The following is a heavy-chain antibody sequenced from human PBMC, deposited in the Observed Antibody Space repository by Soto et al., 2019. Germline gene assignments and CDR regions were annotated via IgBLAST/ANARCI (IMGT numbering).Heavy chain of an antibody. J-gene: IGHJ5*02. V-gene: IGHV4-39*01. D-gene: IGHD6-19*01. CDR3: VSMRLSIAVAARGNWFDP. CDR2: IYYSGST. Sequence: SETLSLTCTVSGGSIISSSYYWGWIRQPPGKGLEWIGSIYYSGSTYYNPSLKSRVTISVDTSKNQFSLKLSSVTAADTAVYYCVSMRLSIAVAARGNWFDPWGQGTLVTVSS. CDR1: GGSIISSSYY.